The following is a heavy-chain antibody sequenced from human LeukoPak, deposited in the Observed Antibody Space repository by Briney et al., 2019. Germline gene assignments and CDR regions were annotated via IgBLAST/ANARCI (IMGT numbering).Heavy chain of an antibody. CDR1: GFTVISNH. D-gene: IGHD2-15*01. J-gene: IGHJ4*02. Sequence: PGGSLSLSCALSGFTVISNHMSWARQAPGKGLDGVPVIYSGGSTYYADSVKGRFPISRENSKHPPYTQINSLRAEDTAVYYCARGWYTPGSTISFDHWGEGTLVPVS. CDR3: ARGWYTPGSTISFDH. CDR2: IYSGGST. V-gene: IGHV3-53*01.